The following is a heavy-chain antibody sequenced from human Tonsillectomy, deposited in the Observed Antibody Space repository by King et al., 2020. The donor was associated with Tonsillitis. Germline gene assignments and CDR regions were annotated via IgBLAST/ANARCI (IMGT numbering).Heavy chain of an antibody. CDR2: INWSGGST. CDR1: GFTFDDYG. CDR3: SRDFGDAYETGSNAFGI. J-gene: IGHJ3*02. V-gene: IGHV3-20*04. Sequence: VQLVESGGGVVRPGGSLRLSCAASGFTFDDYGMTWVRQAPGKGLEWVSGINWSGGSTHYADSVKGRFTISRDNAKNSLYLQMNSPKAEDTALYYCSRDFGDAYETGSNAFGIWGQGTMVTVSS. D-gene: IGHD5-24*01.